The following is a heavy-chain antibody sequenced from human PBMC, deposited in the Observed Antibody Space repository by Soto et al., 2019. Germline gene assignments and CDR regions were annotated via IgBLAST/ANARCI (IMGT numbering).Heavy chain of an antibody. CDR3: ARAPYYDSSGYYFKALDY. CDR1: GDSISSGGYY. J-gene: IGHJ4*02. V-gene: IGHV4-31*03. D-gene: IGHD3-22*01. CDR2: IYYSGST. Sequence: PSGTMSLTCTVSGDSISSGGYYWSWIRQHPGKGLEWIGYIYYSGSTYYNPSLTSRVTISVDTSKNQFSLKLSSVTAADTAVYYCARAPYYDSSGYYFKALDYWGQRPLVTVSS.